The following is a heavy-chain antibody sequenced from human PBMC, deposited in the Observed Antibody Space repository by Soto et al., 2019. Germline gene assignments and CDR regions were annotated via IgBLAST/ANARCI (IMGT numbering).Heavy chain of an antibody. CDR2: IWYDGSNK. V-gene: IGHV3-33*01. Sequence: QVQLVESGGGVGQPGRSLRLSCAVSGFTFSNYGMHWVRQAPGKGLEWVAVIWYDGSNKYYAHSVKGRFNISRDNSKNTLFLQMNTLRAEDTAVYYCARDRFSSPWYNAFDIWGQGTMVTVSS. J-gene: IGHJ3*02. CDR1: GFTFSNYG. CDR3: ARDRFSSPWYNAFDI. D-gene: IGHD1-20*01.